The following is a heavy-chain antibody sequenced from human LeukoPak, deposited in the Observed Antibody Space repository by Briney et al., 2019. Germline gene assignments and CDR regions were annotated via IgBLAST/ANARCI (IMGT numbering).Heavy chain of an antibody. Sequence: SVKVSCKASGGTFISYTISWVRQAPGQGLAWMGRIIPILGIANYAQKFQGRVTITADKSTSTAYMELSSLRSEDTAVYYCARRGDGYNLDYWGQGTLVTVSS. CDR2: IIPILGIA. V-gene: IGHV1-69*02. CDR3: ARRGDGYNLDY. D-gene: IGHD5-24*01. J-gene: IGHJ4*02. CDR1: GGTFISYT.